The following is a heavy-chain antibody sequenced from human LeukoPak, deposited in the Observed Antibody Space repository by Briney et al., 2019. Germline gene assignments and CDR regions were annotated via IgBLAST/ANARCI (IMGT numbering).Heavy chain of an antibody. V-gene: IGHV3-21*01. CDR1: GFTFSSYG. CDR3: ARSGVVGATPLVDY. CDR2: ISSSSSYI. J-gene: IGHJ4*02. Sequence: GALSLSCAASGFTFSSYGLNWVRQAPGKGLEWVSSISSSSSYIYYADSMKGRFTISRDNAKNSLYLQMNSLRAEDTAVYYCARSGVVGATPLVDYWGQGTLVTVSS. D-gene: IGHD1-26*01.